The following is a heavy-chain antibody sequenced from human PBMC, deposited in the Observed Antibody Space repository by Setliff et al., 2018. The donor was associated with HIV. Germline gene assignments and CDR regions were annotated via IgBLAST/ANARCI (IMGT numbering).Heavy chain of an antibody. J-gene: IGHJ3*01. V-gene: IGHV3-23*01. Sequence: GESLKISCVGTGFAFSTFDMNWVRQTPRKGLEWVAAVSPDGDVTYYPDSLRGRFTVSRDNAKNMLFLQMGNLGADDSAIYYCAKPTSGFYPRPYDLWGHGTKVTVSS. CDR1: GFAFSTFD. CDR2: VSPDGDVT. D-gene: IGHD5-12*01. CDR3: AKPTSGFYPRPYDL.